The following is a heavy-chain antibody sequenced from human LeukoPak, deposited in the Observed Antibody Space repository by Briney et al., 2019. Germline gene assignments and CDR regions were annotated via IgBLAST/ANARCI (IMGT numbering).Heavy chain of an antibody. V-gene: IGHV3-48*02. CDR2: INSGSTTI. Sequence: GGTLRLSCAVSGLTFSRYNMNWVRQTPGKGLEWVSYINSGSTTIYYADSVKGRFTISRDNAKNSLYLQMNSLRDEDTAVYYCARDRHSTGWYYFDYWGQGTLVTVSS. J-gene: IGHJ4*02. D-gene: IGHD6-19*01. CDR3: ARDRHSTGWYYFDY. CDR1: GLTFSRYN.